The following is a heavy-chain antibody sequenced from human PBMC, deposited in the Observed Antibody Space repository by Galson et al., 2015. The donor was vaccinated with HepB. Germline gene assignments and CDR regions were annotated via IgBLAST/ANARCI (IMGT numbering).Heavy chain of an antibody. CDR3: ARESRYCSGGICYAGGDYYYCYGMDV. J-gene: IGHJ6*02. Sequence: SLRLSCAPSGFTFSIYWMHWVRQVPGKGLVWVSRINSDGNSASYADSVKGRFIISRDNAKNTLYLYMNSLRVEDTAVYYCARESRYCSGGICYAGGDYYYCYGMDVWGQGTTVTVSS. D-gene: IGHD2-15*01. CDR1: GFTFSIYW. V-gene: IGHV3-74*01. CDR2: INSDGNSA.